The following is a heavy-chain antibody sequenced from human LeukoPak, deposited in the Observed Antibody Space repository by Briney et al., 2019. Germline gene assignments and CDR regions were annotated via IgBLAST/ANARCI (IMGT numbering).Heavy chain of an antibody. CDR1: GFTFSSYG. J-gene: IGHJ4*02. CDR3: TRERKSGIAAFDY. CDR2: IWYDGINK. D-gene: IGHD6-13*01. V-gene: IGHV3-33*01. Sequence: GGSLRLSCAASGFTFSSYGMHWVRQAPGKGLEWVAVIWYDGINKFHADSVRGRFTISRDNSKNTVYLQMNSLRAEDAAVYYCTRERKSGIAAFDYWGQGTLVTVSS.